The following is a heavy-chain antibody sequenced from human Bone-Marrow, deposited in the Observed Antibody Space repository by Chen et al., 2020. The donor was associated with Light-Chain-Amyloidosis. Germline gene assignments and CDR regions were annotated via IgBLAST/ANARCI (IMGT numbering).Heavy chain of an antibody. CDR2: IKQDGSEK. Sequence: EVQLVESGGGLVQPGGSLRLFCVASGFTFSSHWMSWVRQAPGKGLDWVANIKQDGSEKYYADSVKGRFTISRDNAKNSLYLQMNSLRAEDTAVYYCAEINTNWGQGTLVTVSS. J-gene: IGHJ4*02. CDR3: AEINTN. V-gene: IGHV3-7*01. CDR1: GFTFSSHW.